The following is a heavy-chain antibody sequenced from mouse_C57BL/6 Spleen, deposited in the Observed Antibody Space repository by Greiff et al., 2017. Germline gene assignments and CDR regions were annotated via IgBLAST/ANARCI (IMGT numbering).Heavy chain of an antibody. CDR2: IHPNSGST. CDR1: GYTFTSYW. J-gene: IGHJ2*01. CDR3: ARSKVYGTNYFDY. D-gene: IGHD2-1*01. Sequence: VKLQQPGAELVKPGASVKLSCKASGYTFTSYWMHWVKQRPGQGLEWIGMIHPNSGSTNYNEKFKSKATLTVDKSSSTAYMQLSSLTSEDSAVYYCARSKVYGTNYFDYWGQGTTLTVSS. V-gene: IGHV1-64*01.